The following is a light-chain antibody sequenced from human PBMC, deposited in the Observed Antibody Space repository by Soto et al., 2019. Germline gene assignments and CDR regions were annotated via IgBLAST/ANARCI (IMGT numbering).Light chain of an antibody. CDR2: GAP. J-gene: IGKJ1*01. CDR1: QSVSST. CDR3: QQYNNWPPWT. V-gene: IGKV3-15*01. Sequence: EIVMTQSPATLSVSPGERATLSCRAGQSVSSTYAWCQQKPGQAPRLLIFGAPTRATGIPARFSGSGSGTEFTLTISSLQSEDFSVYYCQQYNNWPPWTFGQGTKVEIK.